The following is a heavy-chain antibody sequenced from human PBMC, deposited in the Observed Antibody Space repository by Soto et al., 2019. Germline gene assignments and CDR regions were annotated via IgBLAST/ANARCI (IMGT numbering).Heavy chain of an antibody. D-gene: IGHD4-17*01. Sequence: EVQLVESGGGLIQPGGSLRLSCAASGFTVSQNHMSWVRQAPGKGLEWVSIIYSGGSTYYADSVQGRFTISRDNSKNTLFLQMDSLRAEDTAVYYCASLNTLTTNHWGQGTLVTVSS. CDR1: GFTVSQNH. CDR3: ASLNTLTTNH. J-gene: IGHJ5*02. CDR2: IYSGGST. V-gene: IGHV3-53*01.